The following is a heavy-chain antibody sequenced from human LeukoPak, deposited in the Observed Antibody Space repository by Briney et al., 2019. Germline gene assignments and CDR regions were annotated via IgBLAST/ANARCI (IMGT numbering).Heavy chain of an antibody. V-gene: IGHV3-21*01. Sequence: GGSLRLSCTASGFTFSSYSMNWVCQAPGKGLEWVSSISSSSSYIYYADSVKGRFTISRDNAKNSLYLQMNSLRAEDTAVFYCARAPVYYDESRGHLKISNWYLDLWGRGTLVTVSS. D-gene: IGHD3-22*01. CDR3: ARAPVYYDESRGHLKISNWYLDL. J-gene: IGHJ2*01. CDR2: ISSSSSYI. CDR1: GFTFSSYS.